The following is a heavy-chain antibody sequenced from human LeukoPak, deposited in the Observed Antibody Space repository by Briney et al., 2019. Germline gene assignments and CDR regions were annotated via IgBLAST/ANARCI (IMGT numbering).Heavy chain of an antibody. D-gene: IGHD5-18*01. CDR3: AKAWIRGTNNYFGF. J-gene: IGHJ4*02. V-gene: IGHV3-33*06. CDR2: IWSDGGKK. Sequence: PGGSLRLSCAASGFTFSRSGMHWVRQAPGKGLEWVAVIWSDGGKKYYGDSVKGRLTISRDNSNNELYLQMNSLRAEDTAVYYCAKAWIRGTNNYFGFWGQGTPVTVSS. CDR1: GFTFSRSG.